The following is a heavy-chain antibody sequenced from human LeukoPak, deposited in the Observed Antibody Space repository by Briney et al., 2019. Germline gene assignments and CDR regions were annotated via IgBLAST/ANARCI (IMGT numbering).Heavy chain of an antibody. Sequence: ASLKVSCAASGYTFTGYYMHWVRQAPGQGLEWMGWIKPNSSGTNYAQTFQGRVTMTRDTSMSTLYLQLSRLRSDDTAVYYWARVFGSASGSYDYYYYGMDVWGQGTTVTVSS. D-gene: IGHD1-26*01. CDR3: ARVFGSASGSYDYYYYGMDV. CDR2: IKPNSSGT. V-gene: IGHV1-2*02. CDR1: GYTFTGYY. J-gene: IGHJ6*02.